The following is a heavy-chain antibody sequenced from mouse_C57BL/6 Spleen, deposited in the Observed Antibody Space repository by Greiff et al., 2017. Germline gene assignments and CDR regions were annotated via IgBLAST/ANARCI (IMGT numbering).Heavy chain of an antibody. D-gene: IGHD1-1*01. V-gene: IGHV1-54*01. CDR2: INPGSGGT. CDR1: GYAFTNYL. CDR3: ARAVGSVRKCAY. J-gene: IGHJ3*01. Sequence: VKLMESGAELVRPGTSVKVSCKASGYAFTNYLIEWVKQRPGQGLEWIGVINPGSGGTNYNEKFKGKATLTADKSSSTAYMQLSSLTSEDSAVYFCARAVGSVRKCAYWGKGTLVTVSA.